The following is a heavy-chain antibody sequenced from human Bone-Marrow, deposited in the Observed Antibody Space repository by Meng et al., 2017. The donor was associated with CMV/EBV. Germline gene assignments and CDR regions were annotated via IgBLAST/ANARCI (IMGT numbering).Heavy chain of an antibody. Sequence: ASVKVSCKASGYTFTSYGISWVRQAPGQGLEWMGWINPNSGGTNYAQKFQGRVTMTRDTSISTAYMELSRLRSDDTAVYYCAILVAYCGGDCPIVEDYWGQGTLVTVSS. J-gene: IGHJ4*02. CDR3: AILVAYCGGDCPIVEDY. D-gene: IGHD2-21*01. CDR2: INPNSGGT. CDR1: GYTFTSYG. V-gene: IGHV1-2*02.